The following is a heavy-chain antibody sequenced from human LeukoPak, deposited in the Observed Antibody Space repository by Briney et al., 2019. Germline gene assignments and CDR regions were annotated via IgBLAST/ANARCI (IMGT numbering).Heavy chain of an antibody. V-gene: IGHV3-48*04. Sequence: GGSLRLSCTASGFTFSSYSMNWVRQAPGKGLEWVSHISSSSRTIYYADSVKGRLTISRDNAENSQYLQMNSLRAEDTAVYYCATGYSSSPAANYYYYYYMDVWGKGTTVTVSS. CDR1: GFTFSSYS. J-gene: IGHJ6*03. CDR2: ISSSSRTI. D-gene: IGHD6-6*01. CDR3: ATGYSSSPAANYYYYYYMDV.